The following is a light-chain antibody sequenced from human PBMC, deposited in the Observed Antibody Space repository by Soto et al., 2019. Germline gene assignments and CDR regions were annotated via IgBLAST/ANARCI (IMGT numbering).Light chain of an antibody. CDR1: QSVGSY. V-gene: IGKV3-11*01. Sequence: EIVLTQSPATLSLSPGERATLSCRASQSVGSYLAWFQQKPGQAPRLLIYDASDRAAGVPARFSGSGSGTDFTLTISRLETEDFALYYCQQRGDWPPAITVGQGKRREIK. CDR2: DAS. CDR3: QQRGDWPPAIT. J-gene: IGKJ5*01.